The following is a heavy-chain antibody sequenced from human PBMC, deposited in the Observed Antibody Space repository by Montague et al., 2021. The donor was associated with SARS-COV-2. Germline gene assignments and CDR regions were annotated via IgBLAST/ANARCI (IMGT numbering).Heavy chain of an antibody. V-gene: IGHV4-61*02. CDR2: IYTSGST. CDR1: GDSVSSEIYY. Sequence: TLPLTCTVSGDSVSSEIYYWSWIRQPAGKGLEWIGRIYTSGSTNYNPSLRSRVTISVDTSKNQFSLRLSSVTAADTAVYYCARVGGNHYRYFDYWGQGTLITVSS. J-gene: IGHJ4*02. CDR3: ARVGGNHYRYFDY. D-gene: IGHD1-26*01.